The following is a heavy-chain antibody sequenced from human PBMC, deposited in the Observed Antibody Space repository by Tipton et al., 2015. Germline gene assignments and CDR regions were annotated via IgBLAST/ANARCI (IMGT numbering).Heavy chain of an antibody. Sequence: SLRLSCAASGFTFDVYAMNWVRQAPGKGLEWVSAISGSGGATFYADSVKGRFTISRDKSEKTVFLQMNSLRPDDTAVYYCAKVAQLWLADYWGQGTLVTVSS. V-gene: IGHV3-23*01. J-gene: IGHJ4*02. D-gene: IGHD5-18*01. CDR1: GFTFDVYA. CDR2: ISGSGGAT. CDR3: AKVAQLWLADY.